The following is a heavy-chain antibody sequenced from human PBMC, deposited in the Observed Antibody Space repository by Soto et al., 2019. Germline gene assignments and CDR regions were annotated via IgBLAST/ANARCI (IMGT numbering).Heavy chain of an antibody. CDR2: IRSQANNYAT. V-gene: IGHV3-73*01. CDR3: TRYSSSAFWYFDL. CDR1: GFSFSVSA. D-gene: IGHD6-6*01. J-gene: IGHJ2*01. Sequence: PGGSLRLSCAASGFSFSVSAMHWVRQGSGKGLEWVGRIRSQANNYATEYAASVKGRLTISRDDSKNTAYLQMDSLKTEDTAVYYCTRYSSSAFWYFDLWGRGTLVTVSS.